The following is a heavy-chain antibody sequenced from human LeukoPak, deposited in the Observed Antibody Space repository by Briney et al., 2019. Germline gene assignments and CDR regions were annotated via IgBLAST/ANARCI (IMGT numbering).Heavy chain of an antibody. J-gene: IGHJ4*02. CDR3: TKTGDSGWFNDY. Sequence: GGSLRLSCAASGFIFSNYAISWVRQAPGKGLEWVSAISDSGAGTYYADSVKGRLTISRDNSKNTVYVQMNSLRAEDTAVYYCTKTGDSGWFNDYSGQGTLVTVSS. CDR2: ISDSGAGT. V-gene: IGHV3-23*01. D-gene: IGHD6-19*01. CDR1: GFIFSNYA.